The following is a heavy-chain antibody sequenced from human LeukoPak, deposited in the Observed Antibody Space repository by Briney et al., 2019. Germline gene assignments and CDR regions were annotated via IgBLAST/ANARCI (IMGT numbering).Heavy chain of an antibody. CDR1: GFTFSSYS. J-gene: IGHJ5*02. D-gene: IGHD2-2*01. CDR3: ARDIRSCSSTSCYAIGARLWNWFDP. CDR2: ISSSGSTI. V-gene: IGHV3-48*04. Sequence: GGSLRLSCAASGFTFSSYSMNWVRQAPGKGLEWVSYISSSGSTIYYADSVKGRFTISRDNAKNSLYLQMNSLRAEDTAVYYCARDIRSCSSTSCYAIGARLWNWFDPWGQGTLVTVSS.